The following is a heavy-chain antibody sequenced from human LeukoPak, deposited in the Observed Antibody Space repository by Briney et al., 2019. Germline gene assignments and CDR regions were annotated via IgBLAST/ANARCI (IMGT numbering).Heavy chain of an antibody. D-gene: IGHD4-17*01. V-gene: IGHV3-21*01. J-gene: IGHJ6*02. Sequence: GGSLRLSCAASGFTFSSYSMNWVRQAPGKGLGWVSSISTSSSYIYYADSVKGRFTISRDNAKNSLYLQMNSLRAEDTAVYYCAREGYGDYYYYYGMDVWGQGTTVTVSS. CDR1: GFTFSSYS. CDR2: ISTSSSYI. CDR3: AREGYGDYYYYYGMDV.